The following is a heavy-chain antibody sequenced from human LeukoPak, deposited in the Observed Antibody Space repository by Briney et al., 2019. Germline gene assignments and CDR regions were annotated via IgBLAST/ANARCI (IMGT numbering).Heavy chain of an antibody. CDR3: AELGITMIGGV. J-gene: IGHJ6*04. CDR1: GFTFSTFA. V-gene: IGHV3-23*01. CDR2: ISGSSSFL. Sequence: GGSLRLSCAASGFTFSTFAMIWVRQAPGKGLEWVSSISGSSSFLYYADSVKGRFTISRDNSKNTLYLQMNSLRAEDTAVYYCAELGITMIGGVWGKGTTVTISS. D-gene: IGHD3-10*02.